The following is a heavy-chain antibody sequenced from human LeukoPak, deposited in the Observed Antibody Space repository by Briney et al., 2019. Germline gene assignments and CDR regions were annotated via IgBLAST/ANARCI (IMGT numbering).Heavy chain of an antibody. V-gene: IGHV5-51*01. CDR2: IYPGDSDT. Sequence: GGSLDTSFQRSGYSFTSYWIGWVRQMPGKGLGWVGIIYPGDSDTRHSPSFQGQVTISADKSISTAYLQWSSLKASDTAMYYCARWGYDFWSGYTYWGQGTLVTVSS. CDR1: GYSFTSYW. CDR3: ARWGYDFWSGYTY. J-gene: IGHJ4*02. D-gene: IGHD3-3*01.